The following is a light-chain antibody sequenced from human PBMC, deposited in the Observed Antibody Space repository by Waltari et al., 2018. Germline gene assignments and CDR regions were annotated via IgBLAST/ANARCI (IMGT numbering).Light chain of an antibody. CDR1: QSPVHSDGKTY. J-gene: IGKJ1*01. V-gene: IGKV2-30*02. CDR2: KVF. CDR3: MQATQRPLT. Sequence: DVVMTQSPLSLPVTLGQPATIPCRSSQSPVHSDGKTYLNLFHQRPGQSPRRLIYKVFKRESGVPDRFSGSESGTDFTLKISRVEAEGVGTYYCMQATQRPLTFGQGTKVEIK.